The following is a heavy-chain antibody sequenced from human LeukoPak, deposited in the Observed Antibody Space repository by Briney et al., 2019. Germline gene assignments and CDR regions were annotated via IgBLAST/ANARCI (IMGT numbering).Heavy chain of an antibody. J-gene: IGHJ3*01. V-gene: IGHV4-34*08. Sequence: SETLSLTCDVVGGTFSDYHWSCIRQPPGGGLGWIGEINHGAETHYNPSLKSRVSISADTSKRQVFLRLTSMAAADTAVYYCAGDPIPQDYTDSVSVFHVWGPGSMVTVSS. CDR1: GGTFSDYH. CDR3: AGDPIPQDYTDSVSVFHV. CDR2: INHGAET. D-gene: IGHD4-17*01.